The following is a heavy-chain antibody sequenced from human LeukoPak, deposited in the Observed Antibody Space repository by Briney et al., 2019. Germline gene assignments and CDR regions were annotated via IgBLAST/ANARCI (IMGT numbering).Heavy chain of an antibody. CDR1: GGSISSNS. V-gene: IGHV3-21*01. CDR3: ARADGITIFGVVTNAFDI. D-gene: IGHD3-3*01. CDR2: ISSSSSYI. Sequence: ETLSLTCAVSGGSISSNSYYWGWIRQPPGKGLEWVSSISSSSSYIYYADSVKGRFTISRDNAKNSLYLQMNSLRAEDTAVYYCARADGITIFGVVTNAFDIWGQGTMVTVSS. J-gene: IGHJ3*02.